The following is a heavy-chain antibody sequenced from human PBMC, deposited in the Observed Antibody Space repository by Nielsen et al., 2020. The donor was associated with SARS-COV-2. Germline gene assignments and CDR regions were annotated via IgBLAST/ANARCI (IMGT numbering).Heavy chain of an antibody. CDR2: ISWNSGSI. J-gene: IGHJ4*02. D-gene: IGHD3-9*01. V-gene: IGHV3-9*01. Sequence: SLKISCAASGFTFDDYAMHWVRQAPGKGLEWVSGISWNSGSIGYADSVKGRFTISRDNAKNSLYLQMNSLRAEDTALYYCAKGIRYYDILTGPDYWGQGTLVTVSS. CDR1: GFTFDDYA. CDR3: AKGIRYYDILTGPDY.